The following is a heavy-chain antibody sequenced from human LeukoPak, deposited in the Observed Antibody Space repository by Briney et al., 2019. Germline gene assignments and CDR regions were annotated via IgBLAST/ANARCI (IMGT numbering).Heavy chain of an antibody. V-gene: IGHV3-48*03. CDR2: ISSSGSTI. J-gene: IGHJ6*03. CDR1: GFTFSSYE. D-gene: IGHD5-18*01. CDR3: ARVRRDTAMVNYMDV. Sequence: AGGSLRLSCAASGFTFSSYEMNWVRQAPGKGLEWVSYISSSGSTIYYEDSVKGRFTISRDNAKNSLYLQMNSLRADDTALYYCARVRRDTAMVNYMDVWSKGTTVTISS.